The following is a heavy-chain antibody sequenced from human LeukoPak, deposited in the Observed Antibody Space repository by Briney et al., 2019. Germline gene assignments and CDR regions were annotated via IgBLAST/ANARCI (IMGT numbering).Heavy chain of an antibody. V-gene: IGHV4-34*01. CDR2: IYHSGST. CDR1: GGSFSGYY. Sequence: SETLSLTCAVYGGSFSGYYWSWIRQPPGKGLEWIGEIYHSGSTNYNPSLKGRVTISVDKSENHFSLKLTSVTVADTAVYYCARDHGEEGDYSFDYWGQGTLVTVSS. CDR3: ARDHGEEGDYSFDY. D-gene: IGHD3-10*01. J-gene: IGHJ4*02.